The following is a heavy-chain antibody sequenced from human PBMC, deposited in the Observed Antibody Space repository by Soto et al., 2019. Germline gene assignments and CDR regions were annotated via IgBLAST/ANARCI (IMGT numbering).Heavy chain of an antibody. J-gene: IGHJ5*02. V-gene: IGHV4-34*01. Sequence: SETLSLTCAVYGGSFSGYYWSWIRQPPGKGLEWIGEINHSGSTNYNPSLKSRVTISVDTSKNQFSLKLSSVTAADTAVYYCASYYGSGSYYNWFDPWGHGTRVTVS. CDR2: INHSGST. CDR3: ASYYGSGSYYNWFDP. CDR1: GGSFSGYY. D-gene: IGHD3-10*01.